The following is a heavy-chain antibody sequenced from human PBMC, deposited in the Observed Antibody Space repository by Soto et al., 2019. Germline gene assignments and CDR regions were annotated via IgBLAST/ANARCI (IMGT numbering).Heavy chain of an antibody. CDR3: ARTINRLRRLEYFDY. CDR2: INHSGST. CDR1: GGSFRGYY. Sequence: SETLSLTCAVYGGSFRGYYWSWIRQPPGKGLEWIGEINHSGSTNYNPSLKSRVTISVDTSKNQFSLKLSSVTAADTAVYYCARTINRLRRLEYFDYWGQGTLVTVSS. J-gene: IGHJ4*02. V-gene: IGHV4-34*01. D-gene: IGHD3-16*01.